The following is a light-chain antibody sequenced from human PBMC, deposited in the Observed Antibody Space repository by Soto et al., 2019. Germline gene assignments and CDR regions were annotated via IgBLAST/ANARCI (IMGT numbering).Light chain of an antibody. CDR1: QSVSSTY. J-gene: IGKJ5*01. CDR2: GTS. Sequence: EVVLTQSPATLSLSPGERATLSCRASQSVSSTYLAWYQQQPGQAPRLLMSGTSNRATGTPDRFSGSGSGTDFTLTISRLEPEDFAVYYCQQYGSPPITFGQGTRREI. V-gene: IGKV3-20*01. CDR3: QQYGSPPIT.